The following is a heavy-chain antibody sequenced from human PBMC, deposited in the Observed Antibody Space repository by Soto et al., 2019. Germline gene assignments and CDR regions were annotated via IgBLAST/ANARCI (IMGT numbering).Heavy chain of an antibody. Sequence: SETLSLTCTVSGGSISSYYWSWIRQPPGKGLEWIGYIYYSGSTNYNPSLKSRVTISVDTSKNQFSLKLSSVTAADTAVHYCAREGTLEWLSGGMDVWGQGTTVTVSS. CDR3: AREGTLEWLSGGMDV. V-gene: IGHV4-59*01. J-gene: IGHJ6*02. CDR2: IYYSGST. D-gene: IGHD3-3*01. CDR1: GGSISSYY.